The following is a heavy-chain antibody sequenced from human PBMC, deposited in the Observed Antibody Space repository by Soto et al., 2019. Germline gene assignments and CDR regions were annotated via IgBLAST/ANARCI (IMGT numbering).Heavy chain of an antibody. D-gene: IGHD3-9*01. CDR3: ARDRLHNYDILTGFSD. J-gene: IGHJ4*02. CDR2: INSDGSST. CDR1: GFTFSSYW. V-gene: IGHV3-74*01. Sequence: GGSLRLSCAASGFTFSSYWMHWVRQAPGKGLVWVSRINSDGSSTSYADSVKGRFTISRDNAKNTLYLQMSSLRAEDTAVYYCARDRLHNYDILTGFSDWGQGTLVTVSS.